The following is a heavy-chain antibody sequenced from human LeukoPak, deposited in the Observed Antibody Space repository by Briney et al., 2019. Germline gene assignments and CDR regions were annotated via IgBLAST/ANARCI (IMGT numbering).Heavy chain of an antibody. J-gene: IGHJ4*02. CDR2: ISYDGSNK. Sequence: PGGSLRLSCAASGFTFSSYAMHWVRQAPGKGLEWVAVISYDGSNKYYADSVKGRFTISRDNSKNTLYLQMNSLRAEDTAVYYCARDGVYSSGSGDYWGQGTLVTVSS. D-gene: IGHD6-19*01. CDR3: ARDGVYSSGSGDY. V-gene: IGHV3-30*04. CDR1: GFTFSSYA.